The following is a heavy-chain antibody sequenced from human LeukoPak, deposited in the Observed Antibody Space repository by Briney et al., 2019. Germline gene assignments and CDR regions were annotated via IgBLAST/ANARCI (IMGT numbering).Heavy chain of an antibody. CDR1: GFTFSNYA. J-gene: IGHJ4*02. CDR3: ASLASEWELPEVDY. V-gene: IGHV3-48*01. Sequence: GWSLRLSCAASGFTFSNYAMNLVRQAPGAGLEWASYISPSITHIYYADSVKGRFTISRDNAKRSLFLQMNSLRAEDTAVYYCASLASEWELPEVDYWGLGTLVTVSS. D-gene: IGHD1-26*01. CDR2: ISPSITHI.